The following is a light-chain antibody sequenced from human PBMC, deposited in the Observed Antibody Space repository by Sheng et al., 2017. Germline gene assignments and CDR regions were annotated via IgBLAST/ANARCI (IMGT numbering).Light chain of an antibody. V-gene: IGLV1-40*01. Sequence: QSVLTQPPSVSGAPGQRVTISCTGTSSNLGAGYDVRWCQQLPGTAPKLLIYNNDNRPSRVPDRFSGSKSGTSASLAITGLQAEDEANYYCQSYDSSLSGVVFGGGTKLTVL. CDR1: SSNLGAGYD. CDR2: NND. CDR3: QSYDSSLSGVV. J-gene: IGLJ2*01.